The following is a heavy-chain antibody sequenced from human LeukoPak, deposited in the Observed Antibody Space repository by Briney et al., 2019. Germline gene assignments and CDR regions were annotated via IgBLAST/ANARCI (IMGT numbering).Heavy chain of an antibody. Sequence: GGSLRLSCAASGFTFSSYGMNWVRQAPGKGLEWVANIKPDGGETYYLDSVKGRFTISRDNAKSSLYLQMNSLRAEDTAVYYCARDYNLGQGTLVTVSS. J-gene: IGHJ4*02. CDR1: GFTFSSYG. CDR3: ARDYN. CDR2: IKPDGGET. V-gene: IGHV3-7*01.